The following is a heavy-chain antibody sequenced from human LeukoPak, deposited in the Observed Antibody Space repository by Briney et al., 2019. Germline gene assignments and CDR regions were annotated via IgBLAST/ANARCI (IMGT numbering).Heavy chain of an antibody. CDR2: IYYSGTT. J-gene: IGHJ3*02. CDR1: GGSISSGGYY. V-gene: IGHV4-39*07. Sequence: SETLSLTCTVSGGSISSGGYYWGWIRQPPGKGLEWIGSIYYSGTTYYNPSLKSRVTISIDTSRNLFSLKLNSVTAADTAMYYCARDLPLMWYSGYETDGFDIWGQGTMVTVSS. CDR3: ARDLPLMWYSGYETDGFDI. D-gene: IGHD5-12*01.